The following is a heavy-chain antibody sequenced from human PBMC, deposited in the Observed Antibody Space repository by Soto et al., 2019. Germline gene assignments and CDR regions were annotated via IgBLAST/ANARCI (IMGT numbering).Heavy chain of an antibody. D-gene: IGHD3-10*01. CDR1: EFIFSTYA. CDR2: ISYDGSKI. J-gene: IGHJ6*02. Sequence: GSLRLSCTASEFIFSTYAMHWVRLAPGRGLEWVAVISYDGSKIYYADSVKGRFIISRDNSKNTLYLHMNSLRAEDTALYYCAREESYYDPFYYYYGMDVWGQGXTVTVSS. CDR3: AREESYYDPFYYYYGMDV. V-gene: IGHV3-30-3*01.